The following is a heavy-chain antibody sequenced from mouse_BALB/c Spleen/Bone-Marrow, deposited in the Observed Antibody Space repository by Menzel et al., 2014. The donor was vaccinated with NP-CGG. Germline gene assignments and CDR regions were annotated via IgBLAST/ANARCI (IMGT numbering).Heavy chain of an antibody. J-gene: IGHJ2*01. V-gene: IGHV1-69*02. Sequence: QVQLKQSGAELVRPGASVKLSCKASGYTFTSYWINWVKQRPGQGLEWIGNIFPSDTYTNYNQKFKDKATLTVDKSSSTAYMQLSSPTSEDSAVYYCARDNWDYWGQGTTLTVSS. CDR1: GYTFTSYW. CDR3: ARDNWDY. CDR2: IFPSDTYT. D-gene: IGHD4-1*01.